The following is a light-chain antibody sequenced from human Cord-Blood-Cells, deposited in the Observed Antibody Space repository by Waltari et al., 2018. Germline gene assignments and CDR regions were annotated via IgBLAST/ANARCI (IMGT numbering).Light chain of an antibody. Sequence: QSDLTQPASVSGSPGQSITISCTGTSSDVGSSNLVSWYQQHPGKAPKLMIYEGSKRPSGVSNRFSGSKSGNTASLTISGLQAEDEADYYCCSYAGSSTSYVFGTGTKVTVL. CDR2: EGS. V-gene: IGLV2-23*01. J-gene: IGLJ1*01. CDR1: SSDVGSSNL. CDR3: CSYAGSSTSYV.